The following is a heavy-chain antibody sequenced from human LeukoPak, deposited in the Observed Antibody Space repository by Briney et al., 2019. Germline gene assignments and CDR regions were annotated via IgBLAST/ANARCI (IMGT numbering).Heavy chain of an antibody. CDR1: GGSFSGYY. D-gene: IGHD3-10*01. Sequence: PSETLSLTCAVYGGSFSGYYWSWIRQPPGKGLEWIGEINHSGSTNYNPSLKSRVTISVDTSKNQFSLKLSSVTAADTAVYYCARRGYGSGSYYNPRNYFDYWGQGTLVTVSS. V-gene: IGHV4-34*01. CDR2: INHSGST. J-gene: IGHJ4*02. CDR3: ARRGYGSGSYYNPRNYFDY.